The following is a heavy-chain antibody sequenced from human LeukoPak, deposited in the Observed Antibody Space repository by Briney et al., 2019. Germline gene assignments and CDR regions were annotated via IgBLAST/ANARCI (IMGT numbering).Heavy chain of an antibody. CDR2: IYHSGST. J-gene: IGHJ6*03. CDR1: GGSLSSGGYY. D-gene: IGHD3-22*01. Sequence: SGTLSLTCTVSGGSLSSGGYYWSWIPQPPGRGLERIGYIYHSGSTYYTPTLKSRVTISVDKSKNQFSLKLSSVTAADTAVYYCAAVVSPSYYMDVWGKGTTVTVSS. V-gene: IGHV4-30-2*01. CDR3: AAVVSPSYYMDV.